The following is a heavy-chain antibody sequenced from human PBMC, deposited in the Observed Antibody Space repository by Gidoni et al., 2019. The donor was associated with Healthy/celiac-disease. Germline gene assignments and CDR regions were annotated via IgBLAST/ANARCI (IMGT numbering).Heavy chain of an antibody. Sequence: EVQLVESGGGLVKPGGSLRLSCAASGFTFSSYSMNWVRQAPGKGLEWVSSISSSSSYIYYADSVKGRFTISRDNAKNSLYLQMNSLRAEDTAVYYCARDDRRVSIAVAVTGAFDIWGQGTMVTVSS. D-gene: IGHD6-19*01. V-gene: IGHV3-21*01. J-gene: IGHJ3*02. CDR2: ISSSSSYI. CDR3: ARDDRRVSIAVAVTGAFDI. CDR1: GFTFSSYS.